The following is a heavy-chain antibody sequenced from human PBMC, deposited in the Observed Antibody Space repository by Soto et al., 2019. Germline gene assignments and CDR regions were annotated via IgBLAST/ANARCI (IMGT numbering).Heavy chain of an antibody. Sequence: EVQLLESGGGLVQPGGSLRLSCAASGFTFSSYAMSWVRQAPGKGLEWVSAISGSGGSTYYADSVKGRFTISRDNSKNTLHLQMTSLRADDTAVYYCAKRARNGYSSYNWFDPWGQGTLVTVSS. CDR1: GFTFSSYA. J-gene: IGHJ5*02. V-gene: IGHV3-23*01. D-gene: IGHD3-3*01. CDR3: AKRARNGYSSYNWFDP. CDR2: ISGSGGST.